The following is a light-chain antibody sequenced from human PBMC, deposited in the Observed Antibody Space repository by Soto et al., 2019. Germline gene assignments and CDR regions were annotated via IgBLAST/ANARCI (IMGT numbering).Light chain of an antibody. Sequence: DIQMTQAPSTLSASVGDRGTITCRASHSISSWLAWYQQKPGKAPKLLIYDVSSLQSGVPSRFSGSGSGTDFTLTISSLQPEDFATYYCQQSYSNPLVTFGGGTKVDIK. CDR1: HSISSW. CDR2: DVS. CDR3: QQSYSNPLVT. V-gene: IGKV1-39*01. J-gene: IGKJ4*01.